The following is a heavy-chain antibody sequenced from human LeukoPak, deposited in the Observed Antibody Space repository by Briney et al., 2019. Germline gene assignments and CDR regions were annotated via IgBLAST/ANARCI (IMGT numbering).Heavy chain of an antibody. V-gene: IGHV3-21*01. CDR2: ISSSSSYI. Sequence: GGSLRLSCAASGFTFSSYSMNWVRQAPGKGLNWVSSISSSSSYIYYADSVKGRFTISRDNAKNSLYLQMNSLRAEDTAVYYCATVTNYYYGSGGTNPWGQGTLVTVSS. CDR3: ATVTNYYYGSGGTNP. J-gene: IGHJ5*02. CDR1: GFTFSSYS. D-gene: IGHD3-10*01.